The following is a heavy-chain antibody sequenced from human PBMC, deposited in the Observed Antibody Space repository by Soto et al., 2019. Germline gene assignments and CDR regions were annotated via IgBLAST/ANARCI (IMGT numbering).Heavy chain of an antibody. Sequence: GGSLRLSCAASGFTFSNFVMRWVRQTPGKGLEWVSTITATGGDTYYTDSVKGRFTISRDNSKNTLYLQMSSLRAEDTALYYCTKASSDRHHMDVWGQGTTVTVSS. CDR1: GFTFSNFV. J-gene: IGHJ6*02. V-gene: IGHV3-23*01. CDR2: ITATGGDT. CDR3: TKASSDRHHMDV.